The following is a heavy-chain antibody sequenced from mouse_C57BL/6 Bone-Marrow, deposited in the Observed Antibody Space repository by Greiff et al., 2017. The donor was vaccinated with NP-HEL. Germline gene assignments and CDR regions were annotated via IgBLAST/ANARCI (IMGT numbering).Heavy chain of an antibody. V-gene: IGHV1-52*01. Sequence: QVQLQQPGAELVRPGSSVKLSCKASGYTFTSYWMHWVKQRPIQGLEWIGNIDPSDSETHYNQKFKDKATLTVDKSSSTAYMQLSSLTSEDSAVYYCARRSGEGMDYWGQGTSVTVSS. CDR2: IDPSDSET. J-gene: IGHJ4*01. CDR1: GYTFTSYW. CDR3: ARRSGEGMDY.